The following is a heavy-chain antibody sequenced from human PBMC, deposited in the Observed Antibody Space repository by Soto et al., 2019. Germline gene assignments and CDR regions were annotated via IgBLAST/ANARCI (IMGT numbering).Heavy chain of an antibody. CDR3: ARAPGAAIDY. Sequence: ASVKVSCKASGYTFTSYAIHWVRQAPGQGLEWMGWINAGNGNTKFSQKFQGRVTITRDTSASTAYMELSSLRSEDTAVYYCARAPGAAIDYWGQGTLVTVSS. CDR2: INAGNGNT. CDR1: GYTFTSYA. V-gene: IGHV1-3*01. J-gene: IGHJ4*02.